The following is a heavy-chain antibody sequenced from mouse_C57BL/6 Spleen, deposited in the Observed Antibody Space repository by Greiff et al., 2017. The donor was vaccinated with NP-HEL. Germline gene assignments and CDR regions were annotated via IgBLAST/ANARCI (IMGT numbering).Heavy chain of an antibody. V-gene: IGHV2-6-1*01. Sequence: VKLMESGPGLVAPSQSLSITCTVSGFSLTSYGVHWVRQPPGKGLEWLVVIWSDGSTTYNSALKSRLSISKDNSKSQVFLKMNSLQTDDTAMYYCARHEGSHYAMDYWGQGTSVTVSS. J-gene: IGHJ4*01. CDR1: GFSLTSYG. CDR3: ARHEGSHYAMDY. CDR2: IWSDGST.